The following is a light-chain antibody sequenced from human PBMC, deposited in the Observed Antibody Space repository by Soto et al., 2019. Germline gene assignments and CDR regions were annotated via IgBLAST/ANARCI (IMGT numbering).Light chain of an antibody. V-gene: IGKV4-1*01. CDR2: WAS. CDR1: LSVLYSSNNKNY. Sequence: DIVMTQSPDSLAVSLGERATINCKSSLSVLYSSNNKNYLAWYQQKPGQPPKLLIYWASTRESGVPDRFSGSGSWTDLTLTISSLQAEDVALYYCQQYYSAPWTFGQGTKVEIK. J-gene: IGKJ1*01. CDR3: QQYYSAPWT.